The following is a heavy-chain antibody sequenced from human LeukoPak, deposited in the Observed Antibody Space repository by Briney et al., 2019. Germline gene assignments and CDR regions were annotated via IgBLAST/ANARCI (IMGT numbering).Heavy chain of an antibody. V-gene: IGHV3-48*03. CDR1: GFTFTSYE. CDR2: ISSSGSTI. D-gene: IGHD1-26*01. Sequence: GALRLSFAASGFTFTSYEMNWVRPAPGKGLEWVSYISSSGSTIYYADSVKGRFTISRDNAKNSLYLQMNSLRAEDTAVYYCARDTGIVGATDYWGQGTLVTVSS. CDR3: ARDTGIVGATDY. J-gene: IGHJ4*02.